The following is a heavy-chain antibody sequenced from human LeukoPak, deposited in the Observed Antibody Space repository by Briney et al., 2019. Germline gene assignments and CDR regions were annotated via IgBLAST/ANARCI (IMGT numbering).Heavy chain of an antibody. CDR2: IRYDGSNK. D-gene: IGHD2-2*01. J-gene: IGHJ4*02. Sequence: AGGSLRLSCAASGCTFSSYGMHWVRQAPGKGLEWVAFIRYDGSNKYYADSVKGRFTISRDNSKNTLYLQMNSLRAEDTAVYYCAKDFRYCSTTSCYAPFDYWGQGTLVTVSS. V-gene: IGHV3-30*02. CDR1: GCTFSSYG. CDR3: AKDFRYCSTTSCYAPFDY.